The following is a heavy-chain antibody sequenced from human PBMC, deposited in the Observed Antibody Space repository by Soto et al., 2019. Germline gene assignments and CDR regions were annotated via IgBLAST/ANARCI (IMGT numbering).Heavy chain of an antibody. CDR1: GYTLTELS. Sequence: SVKVSCKVSGYTLTELSMHWVRQAPGKGPEWMGGFDPEDGETIYAQKFQGRVTMTEDPSTDTAYMELSSLGSVDTATYSCALTQLVGTCSGGSCHNWFDPWGQGTLVTVSS. J-gene: IGHJ5*02. CDR3: ALTQLVGTCSGGSCHNWFDP. CDR2: FDPEDGET. D-gene: IGHD2-15*01. V-gene: IGHV1-24*01.